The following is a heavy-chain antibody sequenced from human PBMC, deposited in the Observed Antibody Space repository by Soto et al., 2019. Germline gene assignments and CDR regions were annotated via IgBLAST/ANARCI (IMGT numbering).Heavy chain of an antibody. CDR2: IWYDGSNK. J-gene: IGHJ5*02. D-gene: IGHD6-13*01. V-gene: IGHV3-33*01. CDR1: GFTFSSYG. CDR3: AREWEIAAAGNRNWFAP. Sequence: GGSLRLSCAASGFTFSSYGMHWVRQAPGKGLEWVAVIWYDGSNKYYADSVKGRFTISRDNSKNTLYLQMNSLRAEDTAVYYCAREWEIAAAGNRNWFAPWGQGTLVTVSS.